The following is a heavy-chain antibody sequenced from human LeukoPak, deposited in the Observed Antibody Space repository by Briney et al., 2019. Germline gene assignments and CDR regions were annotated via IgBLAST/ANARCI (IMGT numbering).Heavy chain of an antibody. CDR1: GGSFSGYY. J-gene: IGHJ4*02. V-gene: IGHV4-34*01. Sequence: SETLSLTCAVYGGSFSGYYWSWIRQPPGKGLEWIGEINHSGSTNYNPSLKSRVTISVDTSKNQFSLKLGSVTAADTAVYYCARVGDYDSSGMLDYWGQGTLVTVSS. D-gene: IGHD3-22*01. CDR2: INHSGST. CDR3: ARVGDYDSSGMLDY.